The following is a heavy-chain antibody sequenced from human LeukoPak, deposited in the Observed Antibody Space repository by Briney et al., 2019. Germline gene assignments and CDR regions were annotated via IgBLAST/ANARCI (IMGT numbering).Heavy chain of an antibody. J-gene: IGHJ6*03. CDR3: ARGRYYYDSRGGYYYYYMDV. CDR2: IYTSGST. D-gene: IGHD3-22*01. CDR1: GGSISSYY. Sequence: PSETLSLTCTVSGGSISSYYWSWIRQPAGKGLEWIGRIYTSGSTNYNPSLKSRVTMSVDTSKNQLSLKLSSVTAADTAVYYCARGRYYYDSRGGYYYYYMDVWGKGTTVTVSS. V-gene: IGHV4-4*07.